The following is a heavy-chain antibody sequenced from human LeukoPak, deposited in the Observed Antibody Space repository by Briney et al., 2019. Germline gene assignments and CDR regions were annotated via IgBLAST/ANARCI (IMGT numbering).Heavy chain of an antibody. V-gene: IGHV3-74*01. D-gene: IGHD1-1*01. J-gene: IGHJ4*02. CDR1: GFTFRNYW. CDR2: INGDGSDI. Sequence: GGSLRLSCAASGFTFRNYWMHWVRQAPGKGLVWVSRINGDGSDISCADSVKGRFTISRDNAKNTLSLQMNSLTDDDTALYYCTGGFGHNWSPFENWGQGTLVTVSS. CDR3: TGGFGHNWSPFEN.